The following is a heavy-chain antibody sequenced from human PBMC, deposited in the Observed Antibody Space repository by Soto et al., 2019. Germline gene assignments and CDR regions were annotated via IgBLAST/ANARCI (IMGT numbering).Heavy chain of an antibody. CDR3: ATDGYGSGSYQGPGYYYYMDV. V-gene: IGHV1-24*01. CDR1: GYTLTELS. CDR2: FDPEDGET. Sequence: ASVKVSCKVSGYTLTELSMHWVRQAPGKGLEWMGGFDPEDGETIYAQKFQGRVTMTEDTSTDTPYMELSSLRSEDTAVYYCATDGYGSGSYQGPGYYYYMDVWGKGTTVTVSS. D-gene: IGHD3-10*01. J-gene: IGHJ6*03.